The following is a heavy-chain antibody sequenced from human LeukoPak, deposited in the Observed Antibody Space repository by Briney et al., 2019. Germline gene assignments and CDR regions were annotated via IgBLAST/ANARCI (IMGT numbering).Heavy chain of an antibody. V-gene: IGHV3-23*01. Sequence: GRSLRHSHAASRFPLSSYATNWARQAPGKGLDCVSAISGSGGCTYYAVSVKGRFTISGDNSKNTLYLQMNSLGAEDTAVYYCAKDRYGGKIRHAFDIWGQGTMVTVAS. CDR1: RFPLSSYA. CDR2: ISGSGGCT. D-gene: IGHD4-23*01. CDR3: AKDRYGGKIRHAFDI. J-gene: IGHJ3*02.